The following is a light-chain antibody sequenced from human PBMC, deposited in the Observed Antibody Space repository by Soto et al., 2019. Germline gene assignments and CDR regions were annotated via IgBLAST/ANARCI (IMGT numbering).Light chain of an antibody. CDR1: QSISSW. V-gene: IGKV1-5*03. Sequence: DIQMTQSPSTLSASVGDRVIITCRASQSISSWLAWYQQKPWKAPNLLIYKASALKSGVPSRFSGSGSGTEFTLTISSLQPDDFATYYCQQYNNASWTFGQGTKVEIK. CDR3: QQYNNASWT. CDR2: KAS. J-gene: IGKJ1*01.